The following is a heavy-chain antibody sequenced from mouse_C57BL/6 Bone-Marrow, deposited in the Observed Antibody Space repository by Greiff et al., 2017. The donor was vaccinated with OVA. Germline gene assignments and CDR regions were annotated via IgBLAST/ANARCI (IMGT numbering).Heavy chain of an antibody. J-gene: IGHJ3*01. CDR2: IDPSASYT. D-gene: IGHD2-14*01. V-gene: IGHV1-69*01. Sequence: QVQLQQPGAELVMPGASVKLSCKASGYTFTSYWMHWVQQRPGQGLEWIGEIDPSASYTNYNQKFKGKSTLTVDKSSSTAYMQLSSLTAEDSAGYDCASGYKGGFAYWGQGTLVTVSA. CDR3: ASGYKGGFAY. CDR1: GYTFTSYW.